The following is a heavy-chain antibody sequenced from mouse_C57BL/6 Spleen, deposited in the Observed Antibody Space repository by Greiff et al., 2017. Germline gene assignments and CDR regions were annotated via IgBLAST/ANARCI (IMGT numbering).Heavy chain of an antibody. CDR2: IHPNSGST. CDR1: GYTFTSYW. J-gene: IGHJ3*01. CDR3: ARGLRDSWFAY. Sequence: QVQLKQPGAELVKPGASVKLSCKASGYTFTSYWMHWVKQRPGQGLEWIGMIHPNSGSTNYNEKFKSKATLTVDKSSSTAYMQLSSLTSEDSAVYCCARGLRDSWFAYWGQGTLVTVSA. V-gene: IGHV1-64*01. D-gene: IGHD2-4*01.